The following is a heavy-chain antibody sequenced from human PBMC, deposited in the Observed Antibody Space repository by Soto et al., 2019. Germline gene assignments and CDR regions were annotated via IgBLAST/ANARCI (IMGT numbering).Heavy chain of an antibody. J-gene: IGHJ4*02. CDR3: AKDLLWFGRATEDN. CDR1: GFIFRTLA. D-gene: IGHD3-10*01. CDR2: ISESGDYR. V-gene: IGHV3-23*01. Sequence: EVQLLESGGGLVQPGGSLRLSCAASGFIFRTLAMSWVRQAPGKGLEWVSGISESGDYRYYGDAVKGRFTISRDNSKNTLYLQLNSLRAEDTAIYYCAKDLLWFGRATEDNWGQGIQVTVSS.